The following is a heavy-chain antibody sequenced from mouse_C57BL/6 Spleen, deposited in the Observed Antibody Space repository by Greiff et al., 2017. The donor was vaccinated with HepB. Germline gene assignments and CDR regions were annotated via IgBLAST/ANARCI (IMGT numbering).Heavy chain of an antibody. Sequence: QVQLQQSGAELVRPGASVTLSCKASGYTFTDYEMHWVKQTPVHGLEWIGAIDPETGGTAYNQKFKGKAILTADKSSSTAYMELRSLTSEDSAVYYCTRRDLLLRPFDYWGQGTTLTVSS. D-gene: IGHD1-1*01. CDR3: TRRDLLLRPFDY. CDR2: IDPETGGT. J-gene: IGHJ2*01. V-gene: IGHV1-15*01. CDR1: GYTFTDYE.